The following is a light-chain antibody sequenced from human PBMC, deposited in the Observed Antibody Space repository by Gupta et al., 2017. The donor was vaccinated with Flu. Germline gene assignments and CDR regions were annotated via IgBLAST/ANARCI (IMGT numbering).Light chain of an antibody. Sequence: DIVLTQSPATLSLSPGERTTLSCRASQSVSSHLAWYQHKPGQAPRLLIYDASNRATGIPARFSGSGSGTDFTLTISSLEPEDFAVYYCQQRGNWPLTFGGGTKVEI. J-gene: IGKJ4*01. V-gene: IGKV3-11*01. CDR1: QSVSSH. CDR3: QQRGNWPLT. CDR2: DAS.